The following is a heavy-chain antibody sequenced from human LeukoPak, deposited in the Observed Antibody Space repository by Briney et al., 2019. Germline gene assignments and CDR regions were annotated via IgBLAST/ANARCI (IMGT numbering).Heavy chain of an antibody. Sequence: SETLSLTCTVSGGSISSGSYYWSWIRQPAGKGLEWIGRIYTSGSTNYNPSLKSRVTISVDTSKNQFSLRLSSVTAADTAVYYCATSVARPVLGYFDLWGRGTLVTVSS. J-gene: IGHJ2*01. CDR3: ATSVARPVLGYFDL. CDR1: GGSISSGSYY. V-gene: IGHV4-61*02. D-gene: IGHD6-6*01. CDR2: IYTSGST.